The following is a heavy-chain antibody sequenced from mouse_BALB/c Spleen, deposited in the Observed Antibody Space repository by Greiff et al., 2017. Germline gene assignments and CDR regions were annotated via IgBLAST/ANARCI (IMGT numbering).Heavy chain of an antibody. Sequence: VQRVESGGGLVKPGGSLKLSCAASGFTFSSYTMSWVRQTPEKRLEWVATISSGGSYTYYPDSVKGRFTISRDNAKNTLYLQRSSLKSEDTAMYYCTRGGYDSPWFAYWGQGTLVTVSA. CDR3: TRGGYDSPWFAY. CDR1: GFTFSSYT. D-gene: IGHD2-4*01. CDR2: ISSGGSYT. V-gene: IGHV5-6-4*01. J-gene: IGHJ3*01.